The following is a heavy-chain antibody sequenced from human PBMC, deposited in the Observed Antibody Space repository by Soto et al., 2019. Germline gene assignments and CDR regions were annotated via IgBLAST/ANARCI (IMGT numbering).Heavy chain of an antibody. D-gene: IGHD3-22*01. Sequence: PGGSLRLSCVVSGFTFNNYGINWVRQAPGKGLEWVSTVSKSDYTYYSDSVKGRFTISRDNAKNTVSLHMNTLRAEDTAVYYCAREDSIIIPAVSDFWGQGTLVTVSS. V-gene: IGHV3-21*04. CDR1: GFTFNNYG. CDR3: AREDSIIIPAVSDF. CDR2: VSKSDYT. J-gene: IGHJ4*02.